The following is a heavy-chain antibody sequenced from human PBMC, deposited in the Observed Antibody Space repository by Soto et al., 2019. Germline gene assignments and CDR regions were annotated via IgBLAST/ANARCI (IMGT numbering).Heavy chain of an antibody. D-gene: IGHD6-6*01. J-gene: IGHJ6*03. CDR1: GFTLSGYA. CDR3: ARRARPYFYYMDV. V-gene: IGHV3-64*01. CDR2: ISSNGVGT. Sequence: ESGGGLAQPGGSLRLSCAASGFTLSGYAMDWVRQAPGQGLEYVSGISSNGVGTYYANSVQGRITISRDNSKNTVYLKMGSMRPDDMAVYYCARRARPYFYYMDVWGKGTTVTVCS.